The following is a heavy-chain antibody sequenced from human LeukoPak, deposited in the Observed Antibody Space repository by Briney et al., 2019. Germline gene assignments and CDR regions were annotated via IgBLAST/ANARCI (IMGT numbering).Heavy chain of an antibody. Sequence: PSETLSLTCAVYGGSFSGYYWSWIRQPPGKGLEWIGEINHSGSTNYNPSLKSRVTISVDTSKNQFSLKLSSVTAADTAVYYCARRSYYYGSGSSVWGQGTLVTVSS. CDR2: INHSGST. J-gene: IGHJ4*02. V-gene: IGHV4-34*01. D-gene: IGHD3-10*01. CDR3: ARRSYYYGSGSSV. CDR1: GGSFSGYY.